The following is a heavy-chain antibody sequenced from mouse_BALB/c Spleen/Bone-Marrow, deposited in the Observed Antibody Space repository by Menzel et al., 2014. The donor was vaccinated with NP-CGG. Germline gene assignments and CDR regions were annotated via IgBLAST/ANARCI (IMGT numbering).Heavy chain of an antibody. D-gene: IGHD2-4*01. Sequence: VQLQQSGAELVRPGSSVKISCKASGYAFSSYWMNWVKQSPGQGLEWIGQIYPGDGDTNYNGKFKGKATLTADKSSSTACMQLSSRRSEDSAVYFCAREGYDDDGFAYWGQGTLVTVSA. V-gene: IGHV1-80*01. CDR3: AREGYDDDGFAY. CDR1: GYAFSSYW. CDR2: IYPGDGDT. J-gene: IGHJ3*01.